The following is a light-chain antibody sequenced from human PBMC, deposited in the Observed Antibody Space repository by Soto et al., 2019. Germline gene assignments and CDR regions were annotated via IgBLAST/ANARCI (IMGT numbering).Light chain of an antibody. CDR1: SSDVGGYNY. Sequence: QSALTQPASVSGSPGQSITISCTGTSSDVGGYNYVSWYQQHPGKAPKLMIYEVSNRPSWVSNRFSGSKSVNTASLTISGLQAEDEADYYCSSYTSSSTLAVFGGGTKLTVL. J-gene: IGLJ2*01. V-gene: IGLV2-14*01. CDR3: SSYTSSSTLAV. CDR2: EVS.